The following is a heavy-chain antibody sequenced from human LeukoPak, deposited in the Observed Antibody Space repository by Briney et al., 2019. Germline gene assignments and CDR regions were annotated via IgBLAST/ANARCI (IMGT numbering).Heavy chain of an antibody. J-gene: IGHJ3*02. V-gene: IGHV3-48*01. CDR1: GFTFSSYS. CDR2: ISSGSSTK. D-gene: IGHD1-26*01. Sequence: GGSLRLSCVASGFTFSSYSMDWVRQAPGKGLEWVSYISSGSSTKYNVDSVKGRFTISRDNAKNSLYLQMNTLRAEDTAVYYCARGGSYLSAFDIWGQGTMVTVSS. CDR3: ARGGSYLSAFDI.